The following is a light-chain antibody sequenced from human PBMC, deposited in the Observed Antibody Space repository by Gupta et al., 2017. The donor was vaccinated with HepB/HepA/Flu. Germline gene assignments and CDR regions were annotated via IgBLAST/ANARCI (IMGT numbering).Light chain of an antibody. CDR2: DSS. CDR1: QRIITY. CDR3: QQRSNWPLT. V-gene: IGKV3-11*01. J-gene: IGKJ4*01. Sequence: EIVLTTSPATVSLSPGEISTLPCRASQRIITYLAWYQQKPGQAPRLLIYDSSKRATGIPARFSGSGSGTDFTLTITIRDPEDSAVYYCQQRSNWPLTFGGGTKVEIK.